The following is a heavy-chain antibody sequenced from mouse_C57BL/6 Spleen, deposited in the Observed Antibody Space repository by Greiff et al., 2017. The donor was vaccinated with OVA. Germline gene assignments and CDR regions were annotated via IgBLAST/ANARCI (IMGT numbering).Heavy chain of an antibody. CDR1: GYAFSSSW. CDR2: IYPGDGDT. V-gene: IGHV1-82*01. Sequence: VQLQQSGPELVKPGASVKISCKASGYAFSSSWMNWVKQRPGKGLEWIGRIYPGDGDTNYNGKFKGKATLTADKSSSTAYMQLSSLTSEDSAVYFCANYDYDGGVFDYWGQGTTLTVSS. CDR3: ANYDYDGGVFDY. D-gene: IGHD2-4*01. J-gene: IGHJ2*01.